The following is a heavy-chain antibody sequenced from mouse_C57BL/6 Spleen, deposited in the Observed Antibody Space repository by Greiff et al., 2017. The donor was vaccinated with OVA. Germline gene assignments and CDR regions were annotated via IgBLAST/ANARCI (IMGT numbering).Heavy chain of an antibody. CDR2: IYPSDSET. CDR1: GYTFTSYW. Sequence: QVQLQQPGAELVRPGSSVKLSCKASGYTFTSYWMDWVKQRPGQGLEWIGNIYPSDSETHYNQKFKDKATLTVDKSSSTAYMQLSSLTSEDSAVYYCARVGYGLYAMDYWGQGTSVTVSS. CDR3: ARVGYGLYAMDY. V-gene: IGHV1-61*01. D-gene: IGHD1-1*02. J-gene: IGHJ4*01.